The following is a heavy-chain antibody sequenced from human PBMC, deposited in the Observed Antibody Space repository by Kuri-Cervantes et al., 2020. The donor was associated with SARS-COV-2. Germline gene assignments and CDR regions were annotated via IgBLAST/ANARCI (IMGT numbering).Heavy chain of an antibody. CDR3: ARARSITMLVVVIDAFDI. D-gene: IGHD3-22*01. V-gene: IGHV4-34*01. CDR1: GGSFSGYY. J-gene: IGHJ3*02. CDR2: INHRGST. Sequence: AETLSLTCAVYGGSFSGYYWSWIRQPPGKGLEWIGQINHRGSTNYNPSLKSRVTISVDTSKNQFSLKLSSVTAADTAVYYCARARSITMLVVVIDAFDIWGQGTMVTVSS.